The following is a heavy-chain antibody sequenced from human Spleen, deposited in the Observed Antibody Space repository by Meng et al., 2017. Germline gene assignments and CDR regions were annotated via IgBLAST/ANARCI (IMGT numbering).Heavy chain of an antibody. CDR1: GFTFSSYA. J-gene: IGHJ5*02. V-gene: IGHV3-23*01. CDR2: ISGSGGST. D-gene: IGHD2-15*01. CDR3: AKQPMGIVVVVAATLPSWFDP. Sequence: GESLKISCAASGFTFSSYAMSWVRQAPGKGLEWVSAISGSGGSTYYADSVKGRFTISRDNSKSTLYLQMNSLRAEDTAVHYCAKQPMGIVVVVAATLPSWFDPWGQGTLVTVSS.